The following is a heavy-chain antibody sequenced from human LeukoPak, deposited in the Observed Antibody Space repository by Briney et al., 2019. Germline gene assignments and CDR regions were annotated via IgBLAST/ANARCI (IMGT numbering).Heavy chain of an antibody. CDR2: IYTSGST. V-gene: IGHV4-61*02. D-gene: IGHD1-7*01. CDR3: ARLLVGGELRQGFPAGYYYMDV. J-gene: IGHJ6*03. CDR1: GGSISSGNYY. Sequence: SETLSLTCTVSGGSISSGNYYWSWIRQPAGKGLEWIGRIYTSGSTNYNPSLKSRVTISVDTSKNQFSLKLSSVTAADTAVYYCARLLVGGELRQGFPAGYYYMDVWGKGTTVTVSS.